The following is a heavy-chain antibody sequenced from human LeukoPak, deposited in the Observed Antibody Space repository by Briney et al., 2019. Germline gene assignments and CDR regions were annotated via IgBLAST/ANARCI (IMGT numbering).Heavy chain of an antibody. CDR3: ARDHGASGAKLDY. D-gene: IGHD4/OR15-4a*01. CDR2: VYNSGSGSKNYNS. V-gene: IGHV4-4*07. Sequence: SETLSLTCTVSGGSISTHYWSWIRQPAGKGLEWVGRVYNSGSGSKNYNSNSSPFLRSRVFMSVDASKNQFSLRLNSVTAADTGVYFCARDHGASGAKLDYWGQGTLVTVSS. J-gene: IGHJ4*02. CDR1: GGSISTHY.